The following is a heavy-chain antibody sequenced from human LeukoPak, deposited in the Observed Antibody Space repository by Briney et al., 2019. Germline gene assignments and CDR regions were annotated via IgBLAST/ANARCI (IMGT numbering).Heavy chain of an antibody. CDR3: ARRTGSGNYYSLFFDY. V-gene: IGHV5-51*01. CDR2: IHPVDSDT. J-gene: IGHJ4*02. D-gene: IGHD1-26*01. Sequence: GESLKISCKASGYRFTAYWIGWVRQMPGKGLEWMGVIHPVDSDTTYSPSFQGQVTISADKSNNIAYLEWDSLKASDSGTYYCARRTGSGNYYSLFFDYWGQGALVTVSS. CDR1: GYRFTAYW.